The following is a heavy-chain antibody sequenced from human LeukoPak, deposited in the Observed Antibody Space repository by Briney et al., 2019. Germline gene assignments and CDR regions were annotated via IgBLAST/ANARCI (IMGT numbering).Heavy chain of an antibody. J-gene: IGHJ4*02. CDR3: AKVWVVRGTAYDY. CDR2: ISGGGGST. Sequence: GGSLRLSCAASGFTFSSYAMSWVRQAPGKGLEWVSAISGGGGSTYYADPVKGRFTISRDNSKNTLYLQMNSLRAEDTAVYYCAKVWVVRGTAYDYWGQGTLVTVSS. D-gene: IGHD3-10*01. CDR1: GFTFSSYA. V-gene: IGHV3-23*01.